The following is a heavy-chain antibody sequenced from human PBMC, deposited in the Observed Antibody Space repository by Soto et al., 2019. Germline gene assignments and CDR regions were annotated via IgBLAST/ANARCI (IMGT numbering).Heavy chain of an antibody. D-gene: IGHD3-22*01. V-gene: IGHV1-18*01. Sequence: ASVKVSCKASGYTFTNYGITWVRQAPGQGLEWMGWISAYNGNTYYAQKFQGRVTMTTDTSTSTAYMELSRLRSDDTAVYYCASSVITAGPFDYWGQGTLVTSPQ. J-gene: IGHJ4*02. CDR3: ASSVITAGPFDY. CDR2: ISAYNGNT. CDR1: GYTFTNYG.